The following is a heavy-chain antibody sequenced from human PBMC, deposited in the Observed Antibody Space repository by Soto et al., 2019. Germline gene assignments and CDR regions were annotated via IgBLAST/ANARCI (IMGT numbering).Heavy chain of an antibody. J-gene: IGHJ4*02. Sequence: SETLSLTCTVSGGSISSYYWSWIRQPPGKGLEWIGYIYYSGSTNYNPSIKSRVTISVDTSKNQFSLKLSSVTAADTAVYYCARVTEYYDFWSGYYGPFFDYWGQGTLVTVSS. CDR3: ARVTEYYDFWSGYYGPFFDY. V-gene: IGHV4-59*01. CDR1: GGSISSYY. CDR2: IYYSGST. D-gene: IGHD3-3*01.